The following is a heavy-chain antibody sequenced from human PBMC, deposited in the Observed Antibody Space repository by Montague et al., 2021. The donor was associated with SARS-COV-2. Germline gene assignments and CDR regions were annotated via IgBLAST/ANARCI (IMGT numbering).Heavy chain of an antibody. J-gene: IGHJ4*02. V-gene: IGHV4-59*01. CDR2: IYDSGGT. CDR1: GGSISSYY. D-gene: IGHD3-10*01. CDR3: ARVQRGYYYGLCVSAHFDY. Sequence: SETLSLTCTVSGGSISSYYWMWIRQPPGKGLDWIGCIYDSGGTNFNPSLKSRVTSSLDTSKSQFSLKLSSVTAADTAVYYCARVQRGYYYGLCVSAHFDYWGQGTLVTVSS.